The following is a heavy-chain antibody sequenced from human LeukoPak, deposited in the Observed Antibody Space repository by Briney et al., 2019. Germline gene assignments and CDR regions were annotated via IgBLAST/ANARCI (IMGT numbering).Heavy chain of an antibody. Sequence: PGGSLRLSCAGSGFIFSDYYMSWIRQAPGKGLEWVSYISSSSNNIYYADSVKGRFTISRDNAKNSLYLQMNSLRAEDTAVYYCARSQWNPGKTTRTTWGQGTLVTVSS. V-gene: IGHV3-11*01. D-gene: IGHD1-1*01. CDR2: ISSSSNNI. CDR1: GFIFSDYY. J-gene: IGHJ5*02. CDR3: ARSQWNPGKTTRTT.